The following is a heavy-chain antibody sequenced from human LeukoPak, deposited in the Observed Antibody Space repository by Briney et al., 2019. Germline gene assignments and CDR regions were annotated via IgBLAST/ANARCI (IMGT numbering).Heavy chain of an antibody. V-gene: IGHV1-2*02. CDR1: GYTFTGYY. CDR3: AIYARGSYGSFDY. CDR2: INPNSGGT. D-gene: IGHD1-26*01. Sequence: ASVTVSCKASGYTFTGYYMHWVRQAPGQGLEWMGWINPNSGGTSYAQKFQGRVTMTRDTSISTAYMELSRLRSDDTAVYYCAIYARGSYGSFDYWGQGTLVTVSS. J-gene: IGHJ4*02.